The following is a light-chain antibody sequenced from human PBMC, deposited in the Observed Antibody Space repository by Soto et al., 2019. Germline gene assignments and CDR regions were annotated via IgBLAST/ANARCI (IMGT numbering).Light chain of an antibody. J-gene: IGKJ1*01. V-gene: IGKV1-27*01. CDR2: AAS. CDR1: QDITLY. CDR3: QQYNNWPWT. Sequence: DIRITQSPSSLSASVGDRVTITCRASQDITLYLAWYQQKPGKSPNLLIYAASTLQSGVPSRFSGSGSGTELTLTISSLQSEDFAVYYCQQYNNWPWTFGQGTKVDIK.